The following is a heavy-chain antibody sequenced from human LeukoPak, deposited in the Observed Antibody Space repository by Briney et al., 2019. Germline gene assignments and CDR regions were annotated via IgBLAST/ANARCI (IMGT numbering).Heavy chain of an antibody. CDR3: AKDRPGIAVGNYLRVDY. V-gene: IGHV3-23*01. D-gene: IGHD6-19*01. Sequence: GGSLRLSCAGSGFTFSSYAMSWVRQAPGKGLEWVSAISGSGGSTYYADSVKGRFTISRDNSKNTLYLQMNSLRAEDTAVYYCAKDRPGIAVGNYLRVDYWGQGTLVTVSS. CDR2: ISGSGGST. CDR1: GFTFSSYA. J-gene: IGHJ4*02.